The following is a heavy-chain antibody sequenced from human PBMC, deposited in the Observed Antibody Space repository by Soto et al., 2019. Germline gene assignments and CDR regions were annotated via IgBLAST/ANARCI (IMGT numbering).Heavy chain of an antibody. CDR1: SGSISSSNW. V-gene: IGHV4-4*02. CDR3: ARINEYYDILTGYFVQGYYYYMDV. D-gene: IGHD3-9*01. J-gene: IGHJ6*03. CDR2: IYHSGST. Sequence: SETLSLTCAVSSGSISSSNWWSWVRQPPGKGLEWIGEIYHSGSTNYNPSLKSRVTISVDKSKNQFSLKLSSVTAADTAVYYCARINEYYDILTGYFVQGYYYYMDVWGKGTTVTVSS.